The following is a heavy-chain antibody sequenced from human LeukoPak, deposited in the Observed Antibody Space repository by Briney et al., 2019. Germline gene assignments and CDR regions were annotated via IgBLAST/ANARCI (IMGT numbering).Heavy chain of an antibody. Sequence: GGSLRLSCAASGFTFSSYWMHWVRQAPGKGLVWVSIINNDGSETRYADSVKGRFTISRDNAKNTLHLQMSSLRADDTAVYYCATAGQGYMDVWGKGATVTVS. CDR2: INNDGSET. D-gene: IGHD1-14*01. CDR3: ATAGQGYMDV. J-gene: IGHJ6*03. V-gene: IGHV3-74*01. CDR1: GFTFSSYW.